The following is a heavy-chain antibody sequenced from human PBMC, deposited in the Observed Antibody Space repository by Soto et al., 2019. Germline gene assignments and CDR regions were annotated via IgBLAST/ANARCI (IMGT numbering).Heavy chain of an antibody. Sequence: QVLLGESGGGVVQPGTSLRLSCAASGFTFRGYGMHWVRQAPGTGLEWVAVISYDGNNKYYGDSVKGRFTISRDNSKNTLYLQMNSLRAEDTAVYYCAKDPGRHCSAGGCLLNFQVEPWCQGTQVTVSS. V-gene: IGHV3-30*18. J-gene: IGHJ5*02. CDR2: ISYDGNNK. D-gene: IGHD2-15*01. CDR3: AKDPGRHCSAGGCLLNFQVEP. CDR1: GFTFRGYG.